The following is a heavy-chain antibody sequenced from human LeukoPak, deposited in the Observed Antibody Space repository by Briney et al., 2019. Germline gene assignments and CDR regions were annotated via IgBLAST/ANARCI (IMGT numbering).Heavy chain of an antibody. J-gene: IGHJ4*01. Sequence: GGSLRLSCAASGFTFSRYSMSWVRQAPGKGLEWVSAIRGSGGSTYYADSVKGRLTISRDNSKNTLYLQMNSLRAEDTAVYYCAKDSYGSGSYPSLFNYWGHGTLVTVSS. CDR2: IRGSGGST. CDR1: GFTFSRYS. CDR3: AKDSYGSGSYPSLFNY. V-gene: IGHV3-23*01. D-gene: IGHD3-10*01.